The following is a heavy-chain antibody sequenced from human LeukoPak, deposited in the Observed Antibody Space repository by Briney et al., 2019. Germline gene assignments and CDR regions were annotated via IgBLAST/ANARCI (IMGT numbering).Heavy chain of an antibody. CDR3: ARGGGRYCSSTSCFAMDV. D-gene: IGHD2-2*01. Sequence: ASVKVSCKASGYTFTSYGISWVRQAPGQGLEWIGWISAYNGNTNYAQKLQGRVTMTTDTSTSTAYMELRSLRSDDTAVYYCARGGGRYCSSTSCFAMDVWGKGTTVTVSS. V-gene: IGHV1-18*01. CDR1: GYTFTSYG. J-gene: IGHJ6*03. CDR2: ISAYNGNT.